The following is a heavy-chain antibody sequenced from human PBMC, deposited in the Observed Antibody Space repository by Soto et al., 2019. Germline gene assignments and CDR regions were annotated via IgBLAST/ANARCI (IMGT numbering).Heavy chain of an antibody. V-gene: IGHV4-59*01. J-gene: IGHJ6*02. CDR2: IYDSGST. CDR1: GDSINNYY. Sequence: SETLSLTCTVSGDSINNYYWTWIRQPPGKGLEWIGYIYDSGSTSYNPSLKSRLTISVDTSKNQFSLRLKSVTAADTAVYYCARSTNYYYQGMDVWGQGTTVTVSS. CDR3: ARSTNYYYQGMDV.